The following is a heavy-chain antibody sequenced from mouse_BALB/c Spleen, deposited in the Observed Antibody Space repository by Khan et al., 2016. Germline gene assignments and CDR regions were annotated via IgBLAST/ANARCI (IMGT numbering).Heavy chain of an antibody. CDR3: ARTLLRLYYFAY. Sequence: EVQLQESGPGLVKPSQSLSLTCTVTGYSITSDYAWNWIRQFPGNKLEWMGYISYSGSTSYNPSLKSRISITRDTSKNQFFLQLNSVTTEDTATYYCARTLLRLYYFAYWGQGTTLTGSS. CDR2: ISYSGST. D-gene: IGHD1-2*01. J-gene: IGHJ2*01. V-gene: IGHV3-2*02. CDR1: GYSITSDYA.